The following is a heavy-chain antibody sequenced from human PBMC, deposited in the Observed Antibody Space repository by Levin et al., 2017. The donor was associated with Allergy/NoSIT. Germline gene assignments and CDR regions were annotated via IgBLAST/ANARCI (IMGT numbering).Heavy chain of an antibody. CDR2: ISGSGGST. V-gene: IGHV3-23*01. CDR3: AKSLPIVVVVAAAFDY. CDR1: GFTFSSYA. D-gene: IGHD2-15*01. J-gene: IGHJ4*02. Sequence: GESLKISCAASGFTFSSYAMSWVRQAPGKGLEWVSAISGSGGSTYYADSVKGRFTISRDNSKNTLYLQMNSLRAEDTAVYYCAKSLPIVVVVAAAFDYWGQGTLVTVSS.